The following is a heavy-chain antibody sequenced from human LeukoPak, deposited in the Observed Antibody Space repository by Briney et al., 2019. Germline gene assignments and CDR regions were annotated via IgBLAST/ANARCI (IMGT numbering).Heavy chain of an antibody. D-gene: IGHD3-22*01. V-gene: IGHV5-51*01. J-gene: IGHJ3*02. Sequence: GESLKISCKGSGYIFTSYWIGWVRQMPGKGLEWMGIIYPGDSDTRNSPSFQGQVTISADKSISTAYLQWSSLKASDTAMYYCARRGLTYYYDSSGYQAAFDIWGQGTMVTVSS. CDR2: IYPGDSDT. CDR3: ARRGLTYYYDSSGYQAAFDI. CDR1: GYIFTSYW.